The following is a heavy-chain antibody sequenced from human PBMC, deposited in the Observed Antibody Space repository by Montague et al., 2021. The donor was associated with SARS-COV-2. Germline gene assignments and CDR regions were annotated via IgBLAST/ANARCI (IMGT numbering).Heavy chain of an antibody. Sequence: TLSLTCIVSGGSISSGGYYWSWIRQHPGKGLEWIGYIYYSGSTYYNPSLKSRLSISLDTSKNHFSLRLSSVTAADTAVYYCARSESPSYSSSPFDYWGQGTMVTVSS. CDR3: ARSESPSYSSSPFDY. J-gene: IGHJ4*02. CDR2: IYYSGST. V-gene: IGHV4-31*03. CDR1: GGSISSGGYY. D-gene: IGHD6-13*01.